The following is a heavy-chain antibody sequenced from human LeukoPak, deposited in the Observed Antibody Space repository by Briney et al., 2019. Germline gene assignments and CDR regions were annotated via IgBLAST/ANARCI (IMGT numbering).Heavy chain of an antibody. Sequence: GGSLRLSCSASEFTFSCYAMSWVRQAPGNGLEWVSTITSSGGSTYYADSVKGRFTISRDNSKNTLYLQMNSLRAEDTAVYYCAREGITGTTSPYFDYWGQGTMVTVSS. D-gene: IGHD1-20*01. CDR2: ITSSGGST. CDR1: EFTFSCYA. V-gene: IGHV3-23*01. J-gene: IGHJ4*02. CDR3: AREGITGTTSPYFDY.